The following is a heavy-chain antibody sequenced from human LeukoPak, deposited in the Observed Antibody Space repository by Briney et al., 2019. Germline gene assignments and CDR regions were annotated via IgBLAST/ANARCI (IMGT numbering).Heavy chain of an antibody. V-gene: IGHV3-33*08. CDR3: ARDLDSYYDSSGYFDY. D-gene: IGHD3-22*01. J-gene: IGHJ4*02. Sequence: GGSLRLSCAASGFSFSNAWMSWVRQAPGKGLEWVAVIWYDGSNKYYADSVKGRFTISRDNSKNTLYLQMNSLRAEDTAVYYCARDLDSYYDSSGYFDYWGQGTLVTVSS. CDR2: IWYDGSNK. CDR1: GFSFSNAW.